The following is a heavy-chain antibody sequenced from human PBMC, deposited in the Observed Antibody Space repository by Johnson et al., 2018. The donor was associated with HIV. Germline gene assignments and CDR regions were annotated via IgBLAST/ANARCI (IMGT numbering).Heavy chain of an antibody. Sequence: QVQLVESGGGVVQPGRSLRLSCAASGFTFSRFAIHWVRQAPGKGLEWVAVISYDGSNKYYADSVKGRFTISRDNAKNSLYLQMNSLRAEDTAVYYCARPGVVVTPPDAFDIWGQGTMVTVSS. CDR2: ISYDGSNK. CDR1: GFTFSRFA. D-gene: IGHD3-22*01. J-gene: IGHJ3*02. V-gene: IGHV3-30*04. CDR3: ARPGVVVTPPDAFDI.